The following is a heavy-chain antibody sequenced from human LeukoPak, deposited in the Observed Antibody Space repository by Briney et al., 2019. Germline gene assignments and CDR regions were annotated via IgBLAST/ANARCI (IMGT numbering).Heavy chain of an antibody. CDR1: GGSISSYY. D-gene: IGHD5-24*01. J-gene: IGHJ4*02. Sequence: ASETLSLTCTVSGGSISSYYWSWIRQPPGKGLEWIGYIYYSGSTNYNPSLKSRVTISVDTSKNQFSLKLSSVTAADTAVYYCARGDGYTTEGFDYWGQGTLVTVPS. CDR2: IYYSGST. V-gene: IGHV4-59*01. CDR3: ARGDGYTTEGFDY.